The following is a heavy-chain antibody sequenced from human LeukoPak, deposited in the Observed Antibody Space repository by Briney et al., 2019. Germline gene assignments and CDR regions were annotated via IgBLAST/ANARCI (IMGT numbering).Heavy chain of an antibody. V-gene: IGHV1-2*02. Sequence: GASVMVSCKASGYTFTGYYMHWVRQAPGQGLEWMGWINPNSGGTNYAQKFQGRVTMTRDTSISTAYMELSRLRSDDTAVYYCARSRITMVRGGRGFDPWGQGTLVTVSS. CDR3: ARSRITMVRGGRGFDP. J-gene: IGHJ5*02. CDR2: INPNSGGT. CDR1: GYTFTGYY. D-gene: IGHD3-10*01.